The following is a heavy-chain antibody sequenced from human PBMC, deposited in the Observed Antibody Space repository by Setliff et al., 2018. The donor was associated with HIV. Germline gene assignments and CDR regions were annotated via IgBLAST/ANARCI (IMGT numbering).Heavy chain of an antibody. J-gene: IGHJ4*02. V-gene: IGHV3-48*04. CDR1: GFTFSTYG. CDR3: VRDTTSGWMLTS. Sequence: GGSLRLSCAASGFTFSTYGLNWVRQAPGKGLEWISYINNDSGTIHYADSVRGRFTISRDNARDSVYLQMNGLRADDTAVYYCVRDTTSGWMLTSWGQGTLVTVSS. CDR2: INNDSGTI. D-gene: IGHD2-2*01.